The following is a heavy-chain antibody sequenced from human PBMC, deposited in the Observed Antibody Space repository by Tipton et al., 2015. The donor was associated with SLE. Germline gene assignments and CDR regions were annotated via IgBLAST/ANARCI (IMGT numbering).Heavy chain of an antibody. J-gene: IGHJ4*02. CDR1: GYSISSGFY. Sequence: TLSLTCTVSGYSISSGFYWGWVRQAPGKGLEWIGSIYRGGTIYYSPSLKSRVTISLDTSKNQFSLSLSSMTAADTAVYYCARAGDIVVVPAFVFDYWGQGTLVPVSS. CDR2: IYRGGTI. D-gene: IGHD2-2*01. V-gene: IGHV4-38-2*02. CDR3: ARAGDIVVVPAFVFDY.